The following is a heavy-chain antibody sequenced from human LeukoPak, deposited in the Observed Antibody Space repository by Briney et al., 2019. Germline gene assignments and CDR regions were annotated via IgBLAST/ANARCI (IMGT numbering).Heavy chain of an antibody. CDR3: ARVARGSSWYIDY. CDR1: GFTVSSNY. Sequence: GGSLRLSCAASGFTVSSNYMSWVRQAPGKGLEWVSVIYSGGSTYYADSVKGRFTISRDNSKNTLYLQMNSLRAEDTAVYYCARVARGSSWYIDYWGQGTLVTVSS. J-gene: IGHJ4*02. V-gene: IGHV3-66*01. CDR2: IYSGGST. D-gene: IGHD6-13*01.